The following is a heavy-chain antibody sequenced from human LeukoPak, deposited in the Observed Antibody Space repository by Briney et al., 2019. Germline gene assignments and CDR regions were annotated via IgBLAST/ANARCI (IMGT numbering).Heavy chain of an antibody. D-gene: IGHD3-22*01. CDR3: ARDLYYYDSSGLFRY. CDR1: GFTFSSYW. CDR2: IKQDGSEK. Sequence: GGSLRLSCAASGFTFSSYWMSWVCQAPGKGLEWVANIKQDGSEKYYVDSVKGRFTISRDNAKNSLYLQMNSLRAEDTAVYYCARDLYYYDSSGLFRYWGQGTLVTVSS. J-gene: IGHJ4*02. V-gene: IGHV3-7*01.